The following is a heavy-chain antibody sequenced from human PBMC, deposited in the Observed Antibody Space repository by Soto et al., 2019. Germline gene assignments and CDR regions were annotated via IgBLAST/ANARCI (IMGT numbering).Heavy chain of an antibody. Sequence: EVQLLESGGGLVQPGGSLRLSCAASGFTFSSYAMSWVRQAPGKGLEWVSAISCSGGSTYYADSVKGRFTISRDNSKNTLYLQMNSLRAEDTAVYYCAKTTIYDYIWGSYRSPLDYWGQGTLVTVSS. V-gene: IGHV3-23*01. J-gene: IGHJ4*02. D-gene: IGHD3-16*02. CDR2: ISCSGGST. CDR3: AKTTIYDYIWGSYRSPLDY. CDR1: GFTFSSYA.